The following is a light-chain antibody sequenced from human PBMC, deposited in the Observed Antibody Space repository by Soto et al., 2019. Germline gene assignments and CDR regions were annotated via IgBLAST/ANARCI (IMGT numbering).Light chain of an antibody. CDR3: QQYYNYPPFT. V-gene: IGKV1-8*01. CDR1: QPISTY. CDR2: GAS. Sequence: AIRMTQSPSSLSASPGDRVTITCRASQPISTYVAWYQQKPGKAPKLLMYGASKLQSGVPSRFSGSGSGTDFTLTINCLQSEDFATYYCQQYYNYPPFTFGPGTKVDIK. J-gene: IGKJ3*01.